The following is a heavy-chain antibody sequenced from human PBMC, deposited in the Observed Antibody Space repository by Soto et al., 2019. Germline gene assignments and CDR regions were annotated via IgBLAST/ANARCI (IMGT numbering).Heavy chain of an antibody. CDR3: ARAVACTTRVCCNNWFDT. CDR1: GATFSSYA. V-gene: IGHV1-69*06. Sequence: SVKVSCKASGATFSSYAISWVRQAPGQGLEWMGGIIPIFGTANYAHKFQGRVTITADKSTSTAYMELSSLRSEDTAVYYCARAVACTTRVCCNNWFDTWGQGTPVTDSS. J-gene: IGHJ5*02. CDR2: IIPIFGTA. D-gene: IGHD2-8*01.